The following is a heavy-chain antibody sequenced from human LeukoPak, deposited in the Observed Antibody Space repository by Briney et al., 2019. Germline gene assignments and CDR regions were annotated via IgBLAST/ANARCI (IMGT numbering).Heavy chain of an antibody. CDR2: INPNSGGT. D-gene: IGHD1-26*01. J-gene: IGHJ5*02. Sequence: ASVKVSCKASGYTFTGYYMHWVRQAPGQGLEWMGWINPNSGGTNYAQKFQGRVTMTRDTSISTAYMELSRPRSDDTAVYYCAREIVGAANWFDPWGQGTLVTVSS. CDR1: GYTFTGYY. V-gene: IGHV1-2*02. CDR3: AREIVGAANWFDP.